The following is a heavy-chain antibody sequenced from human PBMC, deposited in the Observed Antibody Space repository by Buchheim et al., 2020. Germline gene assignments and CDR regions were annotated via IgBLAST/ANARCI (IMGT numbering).Heavy chain of an antibody. CDR1: GFTFSSYS. D-gene: IGHD5-24*01. CDR3: AGAWLPYYFDY. J-gene: IGHJ4*02. CDR2: ISSSSSTI. V-gene: IGHV3-48*01. Sequence: EVQLVESGGGLVQPGGSLRLSCAASGFTFSSYSMNWVRQAPGKGLEWVSYISSSSSTIYYADSVQGRFTISRDNAKNSLYLQMNSLRAEDTAVYYCAGAWLPYYFDYWGQGTL.